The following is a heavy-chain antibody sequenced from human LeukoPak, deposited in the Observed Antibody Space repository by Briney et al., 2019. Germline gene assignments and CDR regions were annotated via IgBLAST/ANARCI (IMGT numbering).Heavy chain of an antibody. CDR2: INPNSGGT. CDR1: GYTFTDYY. D-gene: IGHD3-10*01. Sequence: GASVKVSCKTSGYTFTDYYMHWVRQAPGQGLEWMGWINPNSGGTNYAQKLQGRVTMTTDTSTSTAYMELRSLRSDDTAVYYCARGQSRYYYGSGSLDYWGQGTLVTVSS. V-gene: IGHV1-2*02. J-gene: IGHJ4*02. CDR3: ARGQSRYYYGSGSLDY.